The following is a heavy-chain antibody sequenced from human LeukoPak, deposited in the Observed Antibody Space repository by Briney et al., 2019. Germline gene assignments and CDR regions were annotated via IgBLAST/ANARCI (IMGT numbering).Heavy chain of an antibody. J-gene: IGHJ5*02. CDR1: GGTFSSYA. CDR3: ASSIAVAEGIPSPNWFDP. V-gene: IGHV1-69*01. Sequence: ASVKVSCKASGGTFSSYAISWVRQAPGQGLEWMGGIIPIFGTANYAQKFQSRVTITADESTSTAYMELSSLRSEDTAVYYCASSIAVAEGIPSPNWFDPWGQGTLVTVSS. D-gene: IGHD6-19*01. CDR2: IIPIFGTA.